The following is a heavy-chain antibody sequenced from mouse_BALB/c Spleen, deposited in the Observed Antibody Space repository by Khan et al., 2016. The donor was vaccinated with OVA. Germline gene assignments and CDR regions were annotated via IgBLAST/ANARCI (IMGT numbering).Heavy chain of an antibody. CDR3: ARIYGGDFDY. J-gene: IGHJ2*01. CDR1: GYSITSDYA. Sequence: VQLKQSGPGLVKPSQSLSLTCTVTGYSITSDYAWNWIRQFPGNKLEWMGYISYSGNTKYNPSLKSRISITRDTSKNQFFLQLNSVTIEDTARDYCARIYGGDFDYWGQGTTLTVSS. V-gene: IGHV3-2*02. CDR2: ISYSGNT. D-gene: IGHD1-1*01.